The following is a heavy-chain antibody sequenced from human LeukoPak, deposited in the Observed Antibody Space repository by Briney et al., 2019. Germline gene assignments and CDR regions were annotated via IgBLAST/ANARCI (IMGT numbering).Heavy chain of an antibody. D-gene: IGHD6-19*01. J-gene: IGHJ4*02. CDR3: ASPGHQGWYYFDY. CDR1: GGTFSSYA. Sequence: ASVKVSCKASGGTFSSYAISWVRQAPGQGLEWMGGIIPIFGTANYAQKFQGRVTITADESTSTAYMELSSLRSEDTAVYYCASPGHQGWYYFDYWGQGTLVTVSS. CDR2: IIPIFGTA. V-gene: IGHV1-69*01.